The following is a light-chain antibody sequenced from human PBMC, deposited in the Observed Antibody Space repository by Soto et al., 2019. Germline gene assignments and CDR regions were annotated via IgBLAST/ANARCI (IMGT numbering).Light chain of an antibody. Sequence: PGEIATLSCRASQNISSYLIWYQQKPGQAPRLLIYGSSTRAPGTPDRFSASGSGTDFTLTISRLEPEDFAVYFCQRYGRSQWTFGQGTKVDIK. CDR2: GSS. J-gene: IGKJ1*01. V-gene: IGKV3-20*01. CDR1: QNISSY. CDR3: QRYGRSQWT.